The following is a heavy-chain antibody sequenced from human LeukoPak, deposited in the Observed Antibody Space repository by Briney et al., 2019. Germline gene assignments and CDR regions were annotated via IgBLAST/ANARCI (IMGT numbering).Heavy chain of an antibody. D-gene: IGHD2-2*01. J-gene: IGHJ4*02. CDR2: IDWDNSK. Sequence: ESGPALVKPTQTLTLTCILSGFSLSTRGMRVSWIRQPPGKALEWLARIDWDNSKFYSTSLKTRLTISKDTSKNQVVLTMTNMDPVDTATYYCVRIARDTSWSFYFDYWGQGTPVTVSS. CDR3: VRIARDTSWSFYFDY. CDR1: GFSLSTRGMR. V-gene: IGHV2-70*04.